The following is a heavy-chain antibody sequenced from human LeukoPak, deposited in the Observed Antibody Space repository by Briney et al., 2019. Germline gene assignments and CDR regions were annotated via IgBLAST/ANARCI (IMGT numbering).Heavy chain of an antibody. CDR3: ARDQVVGATAGTFDH. CDR1: GYTFTSFG. J-gene: IGHJ4*02. CDR2: ISAYNANT. V-gene: IGHV1-18*01. Sequence: VAPAKVSCKASGYTFTSFGISWVRQAPGQGLEWMGWISAYNANTNYAQKLQGRVTMTTDTSMSTAYMDLRSLRSDDTAVYYCARDQVVGATAGTFDHWGQGTQVTVSS. D-gene: IGHD1-26*01.